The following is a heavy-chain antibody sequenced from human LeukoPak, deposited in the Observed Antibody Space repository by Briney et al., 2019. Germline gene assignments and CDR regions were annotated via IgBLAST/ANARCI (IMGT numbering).Heavy chain of an antibody. Sequence: GRSLRLSCTASGFTFGDYAMSWVRQAPGKGLEWVGFTRSKAYGGTTEYAASVKGRFTISRDDSKSIAYLQMNSLKTEDTAVYYCTRDFVVVPAAIDLFDYWGQGTLVTVSS. D-gene: IGHD2-2*01. CDR1: GFTFGDYA. V-gene: IGHV3-49*04. CDR2: TRSKAYGGTT. CDR3: TRDFVVVPAAIDLFDY. J-gene: IGHJ4*02.